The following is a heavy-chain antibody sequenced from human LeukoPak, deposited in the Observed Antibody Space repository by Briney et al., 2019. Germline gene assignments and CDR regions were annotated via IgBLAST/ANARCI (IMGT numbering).Heavy chain of an antibody. CDR2: IYSSGST. Sequence: SETLSLTXTVSGGSISSGSYYWRWVRQPAGRGLEWVGRIYSSGSTNYNPSLDSRVTISVDTSKNQFSLKLSSVTAADTAVCYYARAEGYDFWSGYFRFGSFDYWGQGTLVTVSS. D-gene: IGHD3-3*01. V-gene: IGHV4-61*02. CDR3: ARAEGYDFWSGYFRFGSFDY. CDR1: GGSISSGSYY. J-gene: IGHJ4*02.